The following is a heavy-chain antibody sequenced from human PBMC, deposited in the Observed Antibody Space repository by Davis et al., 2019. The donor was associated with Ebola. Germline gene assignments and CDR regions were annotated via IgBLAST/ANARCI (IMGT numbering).Heavy chain of an antibody. V-gene: IGHV1-69*13. CDR1: GGTFSSYA. CDR2: IIPIFGTA. J-gene: IGHJ6*02. CDR3: ARGRYCSSTSCYIYYYYGMDV. D-gene: IGHD2-2*02. Sequence: SVKVSCKASGGTFSSYAISWVRQAPGQGLEWMGGIIPIFGTANYAQKFQGRVTITADESTSTAYMELSSLRSEDTAVYYCARGRYCSSTSCYIYYYYGMDVWGQGTTVTVSS.